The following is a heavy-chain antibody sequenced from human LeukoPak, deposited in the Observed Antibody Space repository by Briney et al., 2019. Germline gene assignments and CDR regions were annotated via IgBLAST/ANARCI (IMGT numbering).Heavy chain of an antibody. Sequence: PSDTLSLTCTVSGGSVSSIIYHWFWIRQPPGKGLEWIGFTYNGGSTYYNPPLKSRVTISVDMAKNQFSLKVMSVTAADTAVYYCVRGHGGYWGQGTLVTVSS. CDR3: VRGHGGY. CDR1: GGSVSSIIYH. J-gene: IGHJ4*02. V-gene: IGHV4-61*01. CDR2: TYNGGST.